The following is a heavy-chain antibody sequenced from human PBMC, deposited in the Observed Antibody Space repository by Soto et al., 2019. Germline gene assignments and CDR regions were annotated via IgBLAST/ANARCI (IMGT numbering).Heavy chain of an antibody. Sequence: GGSLRLSCAASGFTFSSYAMSWVRQAPGKGLEWVSAISGRGGSKYYADPVKGRVTISRDNSKNTLYLQMNSLRAEDTAVYYCAKDLGAWWYYDSSRYPDIKSMWGQGTLVTVSS. CDR1: GFTFSSYA. CDR3: AKDLGAWWYYDSSRYPDIKSM. V-gene: IGHV3-23*01. J-gene: IGHJ4*02. D-gene: IGHD3-22*01. CDR2: ISGRGGSK.